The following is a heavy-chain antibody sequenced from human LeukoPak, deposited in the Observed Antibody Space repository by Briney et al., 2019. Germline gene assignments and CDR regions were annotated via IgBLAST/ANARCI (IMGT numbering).Heavy chain of an antibody. CDR3: ARVRLFGGSGAYGMDV. D-gene: IGHD3-10*01. CDR1: GFTLSSYW. CDR2: IKQDVSEK. J-gene: IGHJ6*02. Sequence: GGSLRLSCAASGFTLSSYWMSWVSQAPGKGREWVANIKQDVSEKYYVVSVKGRITISRDNAKNSLYLQMNSLRAEDTAVYYCARVRLFGGSGAYGMDVWGQGTTVTVSS. V-gene: IGHV3-7*01.